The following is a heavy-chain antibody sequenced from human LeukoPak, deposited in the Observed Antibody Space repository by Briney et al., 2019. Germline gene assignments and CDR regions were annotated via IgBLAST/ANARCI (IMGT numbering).Heavy chain of an antibody. D-gene: IGHD2-2*01. CDR3: ARALPYCSSTSCPPGWFDP. Sequence: GASVKVSCKASGYAFTSYYMHWVRQAPGQGLEWMGIINPSGGSTSYAQKFQGRVTMTRDTSTSTVYMELSSMRSEDTAVYYCARALPYCSSTSCPPGWFDPWGQGTLVTVSS. CDR1: GYAFTSYY. V-gene: IGHV1-46*01. J-gene: IGHJ5*02. CDR2: INPSGGST.